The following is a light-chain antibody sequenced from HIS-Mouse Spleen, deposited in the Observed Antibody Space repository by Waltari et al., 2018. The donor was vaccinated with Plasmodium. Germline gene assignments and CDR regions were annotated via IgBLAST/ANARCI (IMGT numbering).Light chain of an antibody. Sequence: QSVLTQPPSASGTPGQRATISCSGRSSTIGSNYVYWYQPLPGTAPKLLIYRNNQVHSGVPARCAGSKAGTAAWLASSGLRSGDEADYYCAAGDDSRSGPVVGGGTKLTVL. CDR3: AAGDDSRSGPV. V-gene: IGLV1-47*01. J-gene: IGLJ2*01. CDR2: RNN. CDR1: SSTIGSNY.